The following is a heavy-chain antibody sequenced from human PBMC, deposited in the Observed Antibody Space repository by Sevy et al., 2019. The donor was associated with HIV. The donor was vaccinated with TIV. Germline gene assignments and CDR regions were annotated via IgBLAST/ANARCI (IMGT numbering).Heavy chain of an antibody. D-gene: IGHD4-17*01. V-gene: IGHV3-48*03. CDR3: ARDLPPAGTTVEDFDY. CDR2: ISNNGTII. CDR1: GFRFSSYE. Sequence: GGSLRLSCAASGFRFSSYEMNWVRQAPGKGLEWVASISNNGTIITYSDSVRGRFTISRDTAKNSLYLQMNSLRAEDTAVYYCARDLPPAGTTVEDFDYWGQGTLVTVSS. J-gene: IGHJ4*02.